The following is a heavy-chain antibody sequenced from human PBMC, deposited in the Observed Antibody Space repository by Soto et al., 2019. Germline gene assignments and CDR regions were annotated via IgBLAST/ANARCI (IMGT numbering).Heavy chain of an antibody. CDR2: VDHGGHS. D-gene: IGHD3-10*01. V-gene: IGHV4-39*01. CDR1: GGSISSSNYY. Sequence: SQTLSLTCSVSGGSISSSNYYWGWIRQSPGRGLEWIASVDHGGHSYYNPSLRSRVTVSGDTSKNSFSLKVTSVTAADTAIYYCSRHQVSGTISKGSWCGPWGQGTLVTSPQ. J-gene: IGHJ5*02. CDR3: SRHQVSGTISKGSWCGP.